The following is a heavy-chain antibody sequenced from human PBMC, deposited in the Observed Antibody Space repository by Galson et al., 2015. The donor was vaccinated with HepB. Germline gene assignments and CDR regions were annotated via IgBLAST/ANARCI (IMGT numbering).Heavy chain of an antibody. CDR2: ISYDGSNK. CDR1: GFTFSSYA. V-gene: IGHV3-30*04. J-gene: IGHJ4*02. CDR3: AREAGDLDY. Sequence: SLRLSCAASGFTFSSYAMHWVRQAPGKGLEWVAVISYDGSNKYYADSVKGRFTISRDNSKNTLYLQMNSLRAEDTAVYYCAREAGDLDYWGQGTLVTVSS. D-gene: IGHD1-26*01.